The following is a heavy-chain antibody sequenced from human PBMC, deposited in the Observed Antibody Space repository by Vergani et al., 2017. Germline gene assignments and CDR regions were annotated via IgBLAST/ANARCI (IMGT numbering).Heavy chain of an antibody. J-gene: IGHJ6*02. CDR2: IGTAGDT. Sequence: EVQLVESGGGLVQPGGSLRLPCAASGFTFSSYDMHWVRQATGKGLEWVSAIGTAGDTYYPGSVKGRFTISRENAKNSLYLQMNSLRAGDTAVYYCARARYSSGWTNYYYGMDVWGQGTTVTVSS. CDR3: ARARYSSGWTNYYYGMDV. V-gene: IGHV3-13*01. CDR1: GFTFSSYD. D-gene: IGHD6-19*01.